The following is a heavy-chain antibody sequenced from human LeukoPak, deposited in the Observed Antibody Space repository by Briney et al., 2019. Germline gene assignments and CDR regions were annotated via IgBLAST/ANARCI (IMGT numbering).Heavy chain of an antibody. D-gene: IGHD3-10*01. J-gene: IGHJ4*02. V-gene: IGHV3-11*01. CDR1: GFTFSDYY. CDR3: ARGGQFGELLYPPDY. CDR2: ISSSGSTI. Sequence: GGSLRLSCAASGFTFSDYYMSWIRQAPGKGLEWVSYISSSGSTIYYADSVKGRFPISRDNAKNSMYLQMNSLRAEDTAVYYCARGGQFGELLYPPDYWGQGTLVTVSS.